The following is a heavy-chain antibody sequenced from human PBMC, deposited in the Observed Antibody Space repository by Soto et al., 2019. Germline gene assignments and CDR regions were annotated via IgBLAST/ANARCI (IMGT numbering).Heavy chain of an antibody. CDR3: AKDLGYTYGLDY. V-gene: IGHV3-30*18. D-gene: IGHD5-18*01. J-gene: IGHJ4*02. CDR2: ISYDGSNK. CDR1: GFTFSSYG. Sequence: QVQLVESGGGVVQPGRSLRLSCAASGFTFSSYGMHWVRQAPGKGLEWVAVISYDGSNKYYADSVKGRFTISRDNSKNTLYLQMNSLGAEATAVYYCAKDLGYTYGLDYWGEGTLVTVSS.